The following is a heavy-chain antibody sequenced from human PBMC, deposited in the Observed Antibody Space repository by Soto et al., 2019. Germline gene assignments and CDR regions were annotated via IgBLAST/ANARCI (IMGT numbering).Heavy chain of an antibody. CDR1: ASTFTGYT. CDR2: ISTFNGNT. V-gene: IGHV1-18*04. J-gene: IGHJ5*02. Sequence: QVHLVQSGTEVKEPGASVKVSCKASASTFTGYTINWVRQAPGQGLEWLGWISTFNGNTKYAGNFEGRVTMTTNTSTTTAYMALTSLTLDDTAVHFCARGTVTSGRWFGPWGQGTLVSVSS. CDR3: ARGTVTSGRWFGP. D-gene: IGHD4-17*01.